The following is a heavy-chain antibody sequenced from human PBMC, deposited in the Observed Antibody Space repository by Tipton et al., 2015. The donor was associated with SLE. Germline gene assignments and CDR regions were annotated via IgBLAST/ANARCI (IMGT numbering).Heavy chain of an antibody. V-gene: IGHV3-74*01. CDR3: ARALSRGYYDSSGAVDY. D-gene: IGHD3-22*01. J-gene: IGHJ4*02. CDR2: INSDGSST. Sequence: SLRLSCAASGFTFSNYWMNWVRQAPGKGLVWVSRINSDGSSTSYADSVKGRFTISRDNAKNTLYLQMNSLRAEDTAVYYCARALSRGYYDSSGAVDYRGQGTLVTVSS. CDR1: GFTFSNYW.